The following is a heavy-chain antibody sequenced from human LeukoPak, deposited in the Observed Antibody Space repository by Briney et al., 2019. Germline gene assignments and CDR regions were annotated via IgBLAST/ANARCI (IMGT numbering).Heavy chain of an antibody. CDR1: GFTFNDYY. Sequence: PGGSLRLSCAASGFTFNDYYMSWIRQAPGKGLEWVSYISSSGNTIYHADSVKGRFTISRDIAKNSLFLQMNSLRAEDTAVYYCAREPRCMGCGSGSLGYFDYWGQGTLVTVSS. V-gene: IGHV3-11*01. J-gene: IGHJ4*02. CDR3: AREPRCMGCGSGSLGYFDY. D-gene: IGHD3-10*01. CDR2: ISSSGNTI.